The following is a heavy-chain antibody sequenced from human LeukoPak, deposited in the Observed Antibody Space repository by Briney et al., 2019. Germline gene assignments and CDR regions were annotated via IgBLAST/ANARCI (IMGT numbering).Heavy chain of an antibody. J-gene: IGHJ4*02. CDR1: GGSISSYY. D-gene: IGHD3-22*01. V-gene: IGHV4-4*07. CDR3: ARVDYDRSGYPFDY. CDR2: IYTSGST. Sequence: SETLSLTCTVSGGSISSYYWSWIRQAAGKGLEWIGRIYTSGSTNYNPSLKSRVTMSVDTSKNQFSLKLSSVTAADTAVYYCARVDYDRSGYPFDYWGQGTLVTVSS.